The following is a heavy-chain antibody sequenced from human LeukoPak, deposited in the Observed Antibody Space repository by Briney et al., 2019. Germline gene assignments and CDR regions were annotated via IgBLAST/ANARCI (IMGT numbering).Heavy chain of an antibody. CDR2: MDPNSGNT. Sequence: ALVKVSCKASGYTFTSYDINWVRQATGQGLEWMGWMDPNSGNTGYAQKFQGRVTMTRNTSISTAYMELSSLRSEDTAVYYCARKMSYSSGWYSDYWGQGTLVTVSS. D-gene: IGHD6-19*01. V-gene: IGHV1-8*01. CDR1: GYTFTSYD. J-gene: IGHJ4*02. CDR3: ARKMSYSSGWYSDY.